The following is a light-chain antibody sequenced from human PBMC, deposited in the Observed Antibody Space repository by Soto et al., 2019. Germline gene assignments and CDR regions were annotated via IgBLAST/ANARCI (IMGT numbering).Light chain of an antibody. J-gene: IGLJ3*02. Sequence: QPVLTQSSSASASLGSSVKLTCTLSSGHSSYIIAWHQQQPGKAPRYLMKLEGSGSYNKGSGVPDRFSGSSSGADRYLTISNLQSEDEADYYCCSYAASFWVFGGGTKVTVL. V-gene: IGLV4-60*03. CDR1: SGHSSYI. CDR2: LEGSGSY. CDR3: CSYAASFWV.